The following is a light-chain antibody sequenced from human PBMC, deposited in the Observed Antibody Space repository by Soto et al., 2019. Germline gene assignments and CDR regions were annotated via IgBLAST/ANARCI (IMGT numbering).Light chain of an antibody. CDR2: GTF. V-gene: IGKV3-20*01. J-gene: IGKJ1*01. Sequence: EIVLTQSPGTLSLSPGERATLSCRASQSVGSTYLAWYQQKPGQAPRLLIYGTFSRATAIPDRFSGSGSGTDFTLTISRLEPEDFEVYYCQQYGDSPWTFGQGTKVDIK. CDR3: QQYGDSPWT. CDR1: QSVGSTY.